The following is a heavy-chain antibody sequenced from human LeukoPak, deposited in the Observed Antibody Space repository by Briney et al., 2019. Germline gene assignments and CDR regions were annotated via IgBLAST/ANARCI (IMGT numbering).Heavy chain of an antibody. V-gene: IGHV3-30-3*01. Sequence: GGSLRLSCAASGFTFSRYAMHWVRQAPGKGLEWLAVISYDGSNKYYVDSVKGRFTVSRDNSKNTLYLQMNSLRAEDTAVYYCARGVYYYDSSGYEGDYWGQGTLVTVSS. CDR3: ARGVYYYDSSGYEGDY. CDR2: ISYDGSNK. J-gene: IGHJ4*02. CDR1: GFTFSRYA. D-gene: IGHD3-22*01.